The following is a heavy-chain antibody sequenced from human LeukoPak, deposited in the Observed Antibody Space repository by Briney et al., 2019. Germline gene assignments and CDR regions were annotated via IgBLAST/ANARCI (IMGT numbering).Heavy chain of an antibody. V-gene: IGHV3-53*01. Sequence: GGSLRLSCAASGFTASSNYMTWVRQSPGKGLEWVSVIYSGGSTYYADSVKGRFTISRDNSKNTLYLQINSLRAEDTAVYYCARGHVGTVYFDYWGQGTLVTVSS. CDR1: GFTASSNY. CDR3: ARGHVGTVYFDY. CDR2: IYSGGST. J-gene: IGHJ4*02. D-gene: IGHD4-17*01.